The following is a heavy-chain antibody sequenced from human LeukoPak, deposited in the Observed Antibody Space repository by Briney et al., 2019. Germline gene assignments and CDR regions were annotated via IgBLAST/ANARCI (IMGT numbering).Heavy chain of an antibody. D-gene: IGHD2/OR15-2a*01. CDR3: AKEGVANTTRGAYFDH. CDR1: GFAFRSFV. CDR2: ISGYGGRM. V-gene: IGHV3-23*01. Sequence: GGSLRLSCAASGFAFRSFVVSWVRQAPGKGLGGVSSISGYGGRMYYADSVKGRFTISRDNSKNMLYLQMNSLRAEDTATYYCAKEGVANTTRGAYFDHWGQGTLVTVFS. J-gene: IGHJ4*02.